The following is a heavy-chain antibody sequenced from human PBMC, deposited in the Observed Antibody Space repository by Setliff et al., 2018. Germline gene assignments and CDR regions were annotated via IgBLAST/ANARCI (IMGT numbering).Heavy chain of an antibody. CDR3: ARVSEAAAAGFDY. V-gene: IGHV1-2*06. Sequence: ASVKVSCKASGYTFTGYYMHWVRQAPGQGLEWMGRINPNSGNTNYAQKFQGRVTMTTDTSTSTAYMELRSLRSDDTAVYYCARVSEAAAAGFDYWGQGTLVTVSS. CDR1: GYTFTGYY. CDR2: INPNSGNT. D-gene: IGHD6-13*01. J-gene: IGHJ4*02.